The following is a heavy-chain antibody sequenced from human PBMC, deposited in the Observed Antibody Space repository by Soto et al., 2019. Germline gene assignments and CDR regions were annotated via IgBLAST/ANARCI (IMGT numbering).Heavy chain of an antibody. Sequence: SVKVSCKTYGDTCSCYAIRWVRQAPGQGLEWMGGIIPIFGTANYAQKLQGRVTFTADKSTSTAYMDLSSLRSDDTAVYYCARDQGITTFGVYSMYYYGMDVWGQGTSVTVSS. CDR1: GDTCSCYA. CDR3: ARDQGITTFGVYSMYYYGMDV. CDR2: IIPIFGTA. D-gene: IGHD3-3*01. V-gene: IGHV1-69*06. J-gene: IGHJ6*02.